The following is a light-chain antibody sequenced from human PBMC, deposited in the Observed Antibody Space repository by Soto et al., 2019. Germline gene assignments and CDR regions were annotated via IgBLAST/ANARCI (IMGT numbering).Light chain of an antibody. CDR1: SSDVGGHNH. CDR3: SSFRSRTTLL. V-gene: IGLV2-14*03. J-gene: IGLJ2*01. CDR2: DVS. Sequence: QSALTQPASVSGSPGQSITLSCTGTSSDVGGHNHVSWYQQHPGTAPKLMIYDVSNRPPGVSNRFSGSKSGNTASLTISGLQAEDEADYYCSSFRSRTTLLYGGGTQLTVL.